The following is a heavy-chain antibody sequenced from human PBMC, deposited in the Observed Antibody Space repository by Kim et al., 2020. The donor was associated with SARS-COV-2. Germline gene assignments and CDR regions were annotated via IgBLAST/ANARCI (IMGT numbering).Heavy chain of an antibody. J-gene: IGHJ4*02. CDR3: VANWHYGN. CDR1: GNSLTRYS. D-gene: IGHD1-1*01. V-gene: IGHV1-3*01. CDR2: IDGGNGIT. Sequence: ASVKVSCKLAGNSLTRYSIHWVRQAPGQRLEWMGWIDGGNGITKYSQMVHDRVTITRDIFANTVYMEMSSLRSEDTATYYCVANWHYGNWGQGTLVTVSS.